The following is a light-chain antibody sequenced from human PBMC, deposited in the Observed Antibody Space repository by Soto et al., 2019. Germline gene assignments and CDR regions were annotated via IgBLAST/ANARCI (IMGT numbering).Light chain of an antibody. CDR2: TTN. V-gene: IGLV1-44*01. CDR3: ATWDGGLSGPFV. Sequence: QSVLTQPPSAPGTPGQRATISCCGSNSNIGSDIVNCYQLLPGAAPEVLINTTNQRPSGVPERFSGSKSGTSASLAISGLQSEDEANSSCATWDGGLSGPFVFGTGTKVTGL. CDR1: NSNIGSDI. J-gene: IGLJ1*01.